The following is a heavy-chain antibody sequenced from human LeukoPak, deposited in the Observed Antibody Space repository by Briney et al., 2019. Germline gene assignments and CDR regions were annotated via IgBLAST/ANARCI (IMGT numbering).Heavy chain of an antibody. CDR3: ARLGVLRFLEWPNYGMDV. CDR2: IYYSGST. CDR1: GGSISSYY. D-gene: IGHD3-3*01. J-gene: IGHJ6*02. V-gene: IGHV4-59*01. Sequence: PETLSLTCTVAGGSISSYYWSWIRQPPGKGLEWIGYIYYSGSTNYNPSLKSRVTISVDTSKNQFSLKLSSVTAADTAVYYCARLGVLRFLEWPNYGMDVWGQGTTVTVSS.